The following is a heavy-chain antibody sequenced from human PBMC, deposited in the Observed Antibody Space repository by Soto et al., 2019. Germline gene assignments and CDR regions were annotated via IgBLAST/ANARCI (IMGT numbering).Heavy chain of an antibody. CDR1: GFTFSSYG. V-gene: IGHV3-30*03. Sequence: QVQLVESGGGVVQPGRSLRLSCAASGFTFSSYGMHWVRQAPGKGLEWVAVISYDGSNKYYADSVKGRFTISRDNSKNTLYLQMNSLRAEDTAVYYCASPPLSATIHYYYYYGMDVWGQGTTVTVSS. CDR2: ISYDGSNK. J-gene: IGHJ6*02. CDR3: ASPPLSATIHYYYYYGMDV. D-gene: IGHD5-12*01.